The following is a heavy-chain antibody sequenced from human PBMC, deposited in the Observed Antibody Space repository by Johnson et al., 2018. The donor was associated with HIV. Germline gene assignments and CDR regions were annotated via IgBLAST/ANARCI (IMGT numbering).Heavy chain of an antibody. J-gene: IGHJ3*02. Sequence: VQLVESGGGLVQPGGSLRFSCAASGFTVSSNYMSWVRQAPGKGLEWVSVIYSGGSTYYADSVKGRFTISRDNSKNTLYLQMNSLRAEDTAVYYCARCMIVVVITDAFDIWGQGTMVTVSS. CDR2: IYSGGST. D-gene: IGHD3-22*01. V-gene: IGHV3-66*02. CDR3: ARCMIVVVITDAFDI. CDR1: GFTVSSNY.